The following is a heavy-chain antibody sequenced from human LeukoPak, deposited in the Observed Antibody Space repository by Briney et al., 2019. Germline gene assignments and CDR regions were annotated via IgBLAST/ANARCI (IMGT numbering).Heavy chain of an antibody. V-gene: IGHV1-2*06. CDR3: AREYYDFWSGYVYYYYGMDV. J-gene: IGHJ6*02. D-gene: IGHD3-3*01. CDR1: GYIFIDYH. Sequence: ASVKVSCKTSGYIFIDYHIHWVRQAPGQGLEWMGRINPNSGGTNYAQKFQGRVTMTRDTSISTAYMELSRLRSDDTAVYYCAREYYDFWSGYVYYYYGMDVWGQGTTVTVSS. CDR2: INPNSGGT.